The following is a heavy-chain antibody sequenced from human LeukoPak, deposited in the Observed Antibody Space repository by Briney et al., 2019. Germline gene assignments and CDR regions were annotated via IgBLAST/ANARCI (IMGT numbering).Heavy chain of an antibody. J-gene: IGHJ6*02. Sequence: GGSLRLSCAASGFTFSDAWMNWVRQAPGKGREWVGRIKSKSDGATRDYGTPVKGRFTISRDDSKNTLYLQMNSLKNEDTGVYYCATDLRTVTTFGYYYHGMDDWGQGTTVTVSS. CDR1: GFTFSDAW. CDR2: IKSKSDGATR. D-gene: IGHD4-17*01. CDR3: ATDLRTVTTFGYYYHGMDD. V-gene: IGHV3-15*01.